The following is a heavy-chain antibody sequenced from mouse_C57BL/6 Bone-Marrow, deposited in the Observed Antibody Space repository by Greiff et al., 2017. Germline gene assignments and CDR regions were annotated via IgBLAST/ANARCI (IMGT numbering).Heavy chain of an antibody. CDR3: ARYHYGRTYYFDY. Sequence: QVQLQQPGAELVKPGASVKLSCKASGYTFTSYWMHWVKQRPGQGLEWIGMIHPNSGSTNYNEKFKSKATLTVDKSSSTAYMQLSSLTSEDSAVYYCARYHYGRTYYFDYWGQGTTLTVSS. CDR2: IHPNSGST. V-gene: IGHV1-64*01. J-gene: IGHJ2*01. D-gene: IGHD1-1*01. CDR1: GYTFTSYW.